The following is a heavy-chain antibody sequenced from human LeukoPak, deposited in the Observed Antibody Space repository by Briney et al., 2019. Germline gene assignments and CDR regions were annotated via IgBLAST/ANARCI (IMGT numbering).Heavy chain of an antibody. J-gene: IGHJ4*02. CDR1: GYSISSGYY. Sequence: SETLSLTCAVSGYSISSGYYWGWIRQPPGKGLEWIGSIYHSGSTYYNPSLKSRVTISVHTSKNQFSLKLSSVTAADTAVYYCARLRGYFDYWGQGTLVTVSS. V-gene: IGHV4-38-2*01. CDR3: ARLRGYFDY. CDR2: IYHSGST.